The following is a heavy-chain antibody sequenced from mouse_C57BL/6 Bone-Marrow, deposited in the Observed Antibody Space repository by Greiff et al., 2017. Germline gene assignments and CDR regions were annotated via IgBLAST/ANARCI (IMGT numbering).Heavy chain of an antibody. CDR1: GFTFSSYG. Sequence: EVKLMESGGDLVKPGGSLKLSCAASGFTFSSYGMWWVRQTPDKRLEWVATISSGGSYTYYPDSVQGRFTISRDNAKNTLYLQMSSLKSEDTAMYYCARELPFAYWGKGTLVTVSA. CDR2: ISSGGSYT. D-gene: IGHD2-1*01. J-gene: IGHJ3*01. V-gene: IGHV5-6*01. CDR3: ARELPFAY.